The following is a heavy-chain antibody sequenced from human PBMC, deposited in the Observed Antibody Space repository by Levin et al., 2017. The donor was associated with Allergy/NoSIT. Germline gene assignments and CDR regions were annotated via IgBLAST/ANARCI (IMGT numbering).Heavy chain of an antibody. CDR3: AKGPYVVVVAATFLYFQH. CDR2: ISGSGGST. D-gene: IGHD2-15*01. CDR1: GFTFSSYA. Sequence: GESLKISCAASGFTFSSYAMSWVRQAPGKGLEWVSAISGSGGSTYYADSVKGRFTISRDNSKNTLYLQMNSLRAEDTAVYYCAKGPYVVVVAATFLYFQHWGQGTLVTVSS. V-gene: IGHV3-23*01. J-gene: IGHJ1*01.